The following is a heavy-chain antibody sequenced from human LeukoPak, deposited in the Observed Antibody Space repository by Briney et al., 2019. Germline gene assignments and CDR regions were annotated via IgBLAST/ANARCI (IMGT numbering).Heavy chain of an antibody. J-gene: IGHJ3*02. CDR3: AKGYSYGYPEDAFDI. V-gene: IGHV3-30*02. D-gene: IGHD5-18*01. CDR1: GLTVSSNY. Sequence: PGGSLRLSCAASGLTVSSNYMSWVRQAPGKGLEWVAFIRYDGSNKYYADSVKGRFTISRDNSKNTLYLQMNSLRAEDTAVYYCAKGYSYGYPEDAFDIWGQGTMVTVSS. CDR2: IRYDGSNK.